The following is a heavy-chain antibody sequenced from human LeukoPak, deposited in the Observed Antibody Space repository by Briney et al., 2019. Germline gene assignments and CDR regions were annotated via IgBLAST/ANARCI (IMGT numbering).Heavy chain of an antibody. CDR3: ARDRLEGNYYDSSGYQTFDY. CDR2: INPNSGGT. D-gene: IGHD3-22*01. V-gene: IGHV1-2*06. CDR1: GYTFTGYY. J-gene: IGHJ4*02. Sequence: GASVKVSCKASGYTFTGYYMHWVRQAPGQGLEWMGRINPNSGGTNYAQKFQGRVTMTRDTSISTAYMELSRLKSDATAVYYCARDRLEGNYYDSSGYQTFDYWGQGTLVTVSS.